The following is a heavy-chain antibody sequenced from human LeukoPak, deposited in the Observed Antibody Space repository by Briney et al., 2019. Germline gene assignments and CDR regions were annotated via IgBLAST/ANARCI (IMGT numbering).Heavy chain of an antibody. V-gene: IGHV4-38-2*02. CDR3: ARRLGITGRQGYFDY. CDR1: GYSISSGYY. J-gene: IGHJ4*02. Sequence: PSETLSLTCTVSGYSISSGYYWGWIRQPPGKGLEWIGSIYHSGSTYYNPSLKSRVTISVDTSKNQFSLKLSSVTAADTAVYYCARRLGITGRQGYFDYWGQGTLVTVSS. CDR2: IYHSGST. D-gene: IGHD1-20*01.